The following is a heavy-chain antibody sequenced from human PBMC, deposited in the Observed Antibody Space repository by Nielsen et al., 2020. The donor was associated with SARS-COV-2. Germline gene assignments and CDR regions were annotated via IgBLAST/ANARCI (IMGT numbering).Heavy chain of an antibody. D-gene: IGHD3-22*01. CDR1: GFTFSSYA. CDR2: ISYDESNK. J-gene: IGHJ6*02. CDR3: ARDVGSSGYYSRHYYYGMDV. V-gene: IGHV3-30*04. Sequence: GGSLRLSCAASGFTFSSYAMHWVRQAPGKGLEWVAVISYDESNKYYADSVKGRFTISRDNSKNTLYLQMNSLRAEDTAVYYCARDVGSSGYYSRHYYYGMDVWGQGTTVTVSS.